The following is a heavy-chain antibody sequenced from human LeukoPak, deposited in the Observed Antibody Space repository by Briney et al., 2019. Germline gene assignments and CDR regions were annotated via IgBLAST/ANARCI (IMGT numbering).Heavy chain of an antibody. CDR2: INHSGST. D-gene: IGHD2-15*01. Sequence: PSETLSLTCAVYGGSFSGYYWSWIRQPPGKGLEWIGEINHSGSTNYNPSLKSRVTISVDTSKNQFSLKLSSVTAADTAVYYCARLSLVVAEGYWGQGTPVTVSS. CDR3: ARLSLVVAEGY. V-gene: IGHV4-34*01. J-gene: IGHJ4*02. CDR1: GGSFSGYY.